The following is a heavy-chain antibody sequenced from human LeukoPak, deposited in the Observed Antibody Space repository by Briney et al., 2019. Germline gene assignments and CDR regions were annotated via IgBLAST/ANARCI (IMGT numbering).Heavy chain of an antibody. Sequence: GGSLRLSCAVSGFTFSSYAMSWVRQAPGKGLEWVSAIVGCGGSTYHADSVKGRFTISRDNSKNTLYLQMNSLRAEDTAVYYCAKMRVGYCSSTSCFLFDYWGQGTLVTVSS. CDR1: GFTFSSYA. CDR2: IVGCGGST. J-gene: IGHJ4*02. V-gene: IGHV3-23*01. CDR3: AKMRVGYCSSTSCFLFDY. D-gene: IGHD2-2*01.